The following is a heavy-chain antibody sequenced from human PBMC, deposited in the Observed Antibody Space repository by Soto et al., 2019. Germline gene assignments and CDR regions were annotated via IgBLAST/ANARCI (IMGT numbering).Heavy chain of an antibody. Sequence: GASVKVSCKASGYSFISYDINWVRQATGQGLEWMGWMNPNSGNTGYAQKFQGRVTMTRNTSISTAYMELNSLKTDDTAVYYCVWESRAYSSWLWGRGTLVTVSS. J-gene: IGHJ4*02. V-gene: IGHV1-8*01. CDR3: VWESRAYSSWL. CDR1: GYSFISYD. CDR2: MNPNSGNT. D-gene: IGHD6-6*01.